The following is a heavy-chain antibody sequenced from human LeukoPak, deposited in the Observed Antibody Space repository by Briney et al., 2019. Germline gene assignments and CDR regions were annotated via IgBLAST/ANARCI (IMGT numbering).Heavy chain of an antibody. D-gene: IGHD4/OR15-4a*01. CDR3: TRVNRIDYGADPEGDV. Sequence: PSETLSLTCTVSGGSISNYYWNWIRQPAGKGLEWIGRKSTRGHTNYRSSLESRVTMSVDTSKNQFSLRLSSVTTADTAVYYCTRVNRIDYGADPEGDVWGKGITVIVSS. J-gene: IGHJ6*04. CDR2: KSTRGHT. CDR1: GGSISNYY. V-gene: IGHV4-4*07.